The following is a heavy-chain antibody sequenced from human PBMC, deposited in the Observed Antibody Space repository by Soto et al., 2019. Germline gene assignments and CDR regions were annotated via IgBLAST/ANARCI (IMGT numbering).Heavy chain of an antibody. CDR1: GFTVSSNY. CDR3: ARSSTYYYDSSGSAPFDY. D-gene: IGHD3-22*01. V-gene: IGHV3-53*01. CDR2: VYSGGST. J-gene: IGHJ4*02. Sequence: GGSLRLSCAASGFTVSSNYMSWVRQAPGKGLEWVSVVYSGGSTYYADSVKGRFTISRDNSKNTLYLQMNSLRAEGTAVYYCARSSTYYYDSSGSAPFDYWGQGTLVTVSS.